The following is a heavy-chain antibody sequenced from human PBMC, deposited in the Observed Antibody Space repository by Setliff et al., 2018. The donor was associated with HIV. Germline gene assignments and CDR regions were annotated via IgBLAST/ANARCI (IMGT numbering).Heavy chain of an antibody. CDR3: ARADGSGTYYLYYYYGMDV. J-gene: IGHJ6*02. Sequence: PSETLSLTCTVSGGSISSGGYYWSWIRQHPGKGLEWIGYIYYSGSTNHNPSLKRRVTISADTSKNQFSLKLTSVTAADTAVYFCARADGSGTYYLYYYYGMDVWGQGTTVTVSS. D-gene: IGHD3-10*01. V-gene: IGHV4-31*03. CDR1: GGSISSGGYY. CDR2: IYYSGST.